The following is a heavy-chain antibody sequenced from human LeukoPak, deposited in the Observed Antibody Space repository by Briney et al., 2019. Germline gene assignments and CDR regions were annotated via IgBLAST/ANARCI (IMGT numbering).Heavy chain of an antibody. Sequence: GGSLRLSCAASGFTVSSNYMSWVRQAPGKGLEWVSSISSSSSYIYYADSVKGRFTISRDNAKNSLYLQMNSLRAEDTAVYYCARVGLWFGELLWGQGTLVTVSS. V-gene: IGHV3-21*01. CDR2: ISSSSSYI. D-gene: IGHD3-10*01. CDR1: GFTVSSNY. CDR3: ARVGLWFGELL. J-gene: IGHJ4*02.